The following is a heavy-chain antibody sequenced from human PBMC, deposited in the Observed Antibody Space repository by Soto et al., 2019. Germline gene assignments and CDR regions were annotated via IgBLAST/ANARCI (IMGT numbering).Heavy chain of an antibody. Sequence: ASVKVSCKASGYTFTSYGISWVRQAPGQGLEWMGWISAYNGNTNYAQKLQGRVTMTTDTSTSTAHMELRSLRSDDTAVYYCARAAPILTTLCYYYGMDVWGQGTTVTVSS. D-gene: IGHD4-4*01. CDR2: ISAYNGNT. J-gene: IGHJ6*02. V-gene: IGHV1-18*01. CDR3: ARAAPILTTLCYYYGMDV. CDR1: GYTFTSYG.